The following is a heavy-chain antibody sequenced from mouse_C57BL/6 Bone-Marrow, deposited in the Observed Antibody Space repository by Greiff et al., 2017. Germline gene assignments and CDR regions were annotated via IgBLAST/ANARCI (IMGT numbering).Heavy chain of an antibody. CDR1: GFTFSSYG. D-gene: IGHD1-1*01. CDR2: ISSGGSYT. CDR3: ARHYYGSRYYFDY. Sequence: EVKLVESGGDLVKPGGSLKLSCAASGFTFSSYGMSWVRQTPDKRLEWVATISSGGSYTYYPDSVKGRFTISRDNAKNTLYLQMGSLKSEDTAMYYCARHYYGSRYYFDYWGQGTTLTVSS. J-gene: IGHJ2*01. V-gene: IGHV5-6*01.